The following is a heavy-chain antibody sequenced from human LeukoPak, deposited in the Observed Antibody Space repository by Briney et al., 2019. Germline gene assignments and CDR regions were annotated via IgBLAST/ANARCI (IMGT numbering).Heavy chain of an antibody. J-gene: IGHJ4*02. CDR3: ARVRGYYFDY. CDR1: GFTFSNYD. V-gene: IGHV3-33*01. Sequence: GGSLRLSCAASGFTFSNYDMHWVRQPPGKGPEWVAVIWYDGRAKYYVDSVKGRFTISRDNAKNTLYLQMNRLRAEDTAVYYCARVRGYYFDYWGQGTLSPSRQ. CDR2: IWYDGRAK.